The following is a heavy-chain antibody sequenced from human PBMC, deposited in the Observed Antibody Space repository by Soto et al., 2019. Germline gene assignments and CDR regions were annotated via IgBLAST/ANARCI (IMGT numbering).Heavy chain of an antibody. CDR3: AIASSYYDILTGYSVNWFDP. D-gene: IGHD3-9*01. CDR1: GFTFSSYA. CDR2: ISGSGGST. J-gene: IGHJ5*02. Sequence: PGGSLRLSCAASGFTFSSYAMSWVRQAPGKGLEWVSAISGSGGSTYYADSVKGRFTIPRDNSKNTLYLQMNSLRAEDTAVYYCAIASSYYDILTGYSVNWFDPWGQGTLVTVSS. V-gene: IGHV3-23*01.